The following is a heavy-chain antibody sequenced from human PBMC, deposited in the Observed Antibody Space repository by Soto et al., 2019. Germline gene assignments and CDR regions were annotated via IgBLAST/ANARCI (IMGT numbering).Heavy chain of an antibody. V-gene: IGHV1-69*13. J-gene: IGHJ6*02. CDR1: GRTFSIYA. Sequence: ASVKVSCKASGRTFSIYAISWVRQAPGQELEWMGGIIPIFGTANYAQKFQGRVTITADESTSTAYMELSSLRSEDTAVYYCARTIVVVAATNYYYYGMDVWGQGTTVTVS. CDR3: ARTIVVVAATNYYYYGMDV. CDR2: IIPIFGTA. D-gene: IGHD2-15*01.